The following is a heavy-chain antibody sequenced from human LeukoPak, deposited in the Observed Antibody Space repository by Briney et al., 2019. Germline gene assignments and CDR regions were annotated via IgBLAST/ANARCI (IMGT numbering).Heavy chain of an antibody. Sequence: PGGSLRLSCAASGFTFSSYAMSWVRQASGKGLEWVSAISGSGGSTYYADSVKGRFTISKDNAKNTVYLQMNNLRAEDTAVYYCVSFYETYWGRGTLVTVSS. J-gene: IGHJ4*02. D-gene: IGHD2-2*01. CDR2: ISGSGGST. CDR1: GFTFSSYA. V-gene: IGHV3-23*01. CDR3: VSFYETY.